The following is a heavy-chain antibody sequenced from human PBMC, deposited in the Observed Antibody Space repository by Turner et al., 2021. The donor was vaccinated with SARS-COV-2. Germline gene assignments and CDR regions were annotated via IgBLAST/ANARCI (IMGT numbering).Heavy chain of an antibody. CDR1: GFTFSSYA. CDR2: ISIGSTDI. Sequence: EVRLVASGGGLAQPGGSLRLSCAASGFTFSSYAINWVRQAPGKGLEWLSYISIGSTDIYYADSVRGRFTVSRDNARNSLYLQMNNLRAEDTAVYYCARDKRYSIDYWGQGTLVTVSS. J-gene: IGHJ4*02. CDR3: ARDKRYSIDY. V-gene: IGHV3-48*01. D-gene: IGHD1-1*01.